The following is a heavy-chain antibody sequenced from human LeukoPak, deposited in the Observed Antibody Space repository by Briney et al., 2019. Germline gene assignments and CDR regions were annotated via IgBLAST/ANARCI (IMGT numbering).Heavy chain of an antibody. V-gene: IGHV4-59*01. CDR1: GGSISSYY. CDR3: ARAGYCSSTSCYYVGYYYYYGMDV. CDR2: IYYSGST. D-gene: IGHD2-2*01. Sequence: SETLSLTCTGSGGSISSYYWSWIRQPPGKGLEWFGYIYYSGSTNYNPSLKSRVTISVDTSKNQFSLKLSSVTAADTAVYYCARAGYCSSTSCYYVGYYYYYGMDVWGQGTTVTVSS. J-gene: IGHJ6*02.